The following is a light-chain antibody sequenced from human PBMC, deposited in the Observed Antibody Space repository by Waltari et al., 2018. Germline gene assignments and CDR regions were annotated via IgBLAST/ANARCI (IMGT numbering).Light chain of an antibody. J-gene: IGKJ1*01. V-gene: IGKV3-20*01. CDR1: QRVGRS. CDR3: QHYVSLPVT. Sequence: ELVLTQSPGTLSLSPGERATLSCRASQRVGRSLAWYQQKPGQAPRLLIYDASSRAAGTPGRFSGSGSGTDFSLAISSLEPEDFAVYFCQHYVSLPVTFGQGTKVEI. CDR2: DAS.